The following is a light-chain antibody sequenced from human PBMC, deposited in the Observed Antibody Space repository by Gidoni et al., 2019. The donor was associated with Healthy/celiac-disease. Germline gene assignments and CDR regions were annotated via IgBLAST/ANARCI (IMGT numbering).Light chain of an antibody. CDR2: WAS. Sequence: DIVMTQSPDSLAVSLGERATINCKSSQSVLYSSNNKNYLAWYQQKPGQPPKQLIYWASTRESGVPYRFSGSGSGTDFTLTISSLQAEDVAVYYCQQYYSTPPTFGGGTKVEIK. J-gene: IGKJ4*01. CDR1: QSVLYSSNNKNY. V-gene: IGKV4-1*01. CDR3: QQYYSTPPT.